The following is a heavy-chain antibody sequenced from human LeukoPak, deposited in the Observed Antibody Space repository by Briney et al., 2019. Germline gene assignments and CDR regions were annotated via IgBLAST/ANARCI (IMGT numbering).Heavy chain of an antibody. J-gene: IGHJ6*02. CDR1: GYTFTSYG. D-gene: IGHD6-19*01. CDR2: ISAYNGNT. Sequence: GASVTVSCKASGYTFTSYGISWVRQAPGQGLEWMGWISAYNGNTNYAQKLQGRVTMTTDTSTSTAYMELRSLRSDDTAVYYCARDSSGNGYYYYGMDVWGQGTTVTVSS. V-gene: IGHV1-18*01. CDR3: ARDSSGNGYYYYGMDV.